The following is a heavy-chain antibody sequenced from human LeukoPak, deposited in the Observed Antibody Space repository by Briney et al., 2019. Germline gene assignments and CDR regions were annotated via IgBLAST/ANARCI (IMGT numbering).Heavy chain of an antibody. D-gene: IGHD3-10*01. Sequence: ASVKVSCKASGFTFTSYDINWVRQASGQGLERMGWMNPNTGDTGYAQKFQGRVTMTRDISISTAYMELRGLRSEDTAIYYCVRDGEGVAISVNYWFDPWGQGTLVTVSS. CDR3: VRDGEGVAISVNYWFDP. CDR2: MNPNTGDT. V-gene: IGHV1-8*01. CDR1: GFTFTSYD. J-gene: IGHJ5*02.